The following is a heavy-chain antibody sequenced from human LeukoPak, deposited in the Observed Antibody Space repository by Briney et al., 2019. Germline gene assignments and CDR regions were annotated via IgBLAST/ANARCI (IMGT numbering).Heavy chain of an antibody. CDR3: ARCRDAYVFDY. J-gene: IGHJ4*02. D-gene: IGHD5-24*01. Sequence: SSETLSLTCTVSGXSISSYYWSWIRQPPGKGLEWIGYVYNSGSTHYNPSLKSRVTISVDTSKNHFSLKLSSVTAADTAVYYCARCRDAYVFDYWGQGTLVTVSS. CDR1: GXSISSYY. CDR2: VYNSGST. V-gene: IGHV4-59*08.